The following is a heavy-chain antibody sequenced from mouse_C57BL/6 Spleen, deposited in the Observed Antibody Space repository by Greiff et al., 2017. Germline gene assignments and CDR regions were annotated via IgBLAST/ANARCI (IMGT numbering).Heavy chain of an antibody. CDR3: AVYGGYSFAY. J-gene: IGHJ3*01. Sequence: QVQLQQSDAELVKPVASVKISCKVSGYTFTDHTIHWMKQRPEQGLEWIGYIYPRDGSTKYNEKFKGKATLTADKSSSPAYILINSLTSEDSAVYCCAVYGGYSFAYWGQGTMVTVSA. CDR1: GYTFTDHT. D-gene: IGHD2-3*01. V-gene: IGHV1-78*01. CDR2: IYPRDGST.